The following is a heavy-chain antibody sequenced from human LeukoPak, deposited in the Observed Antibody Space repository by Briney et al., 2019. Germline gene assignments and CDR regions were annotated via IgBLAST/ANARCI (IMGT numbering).Heavy chain of an antibody. V-gene: IGHV1-69*06. CDR2: IIPIFGTA. CDR1: GGTFSSYA. CDR3: ARAGYGGSWNYFDY. J-gene: IGHJ4*02. Sequence: SVKVSCKASGGTFSSYAISWVRQAPGQGLEWMGGIIPIFGTANYAQKFQGRVTITADKSTSTAYMELSSLRSEDTAVYYCARAGYGGSWNYFDYWGQGTLVIVSS. D-gene: IGHD1-26*01.